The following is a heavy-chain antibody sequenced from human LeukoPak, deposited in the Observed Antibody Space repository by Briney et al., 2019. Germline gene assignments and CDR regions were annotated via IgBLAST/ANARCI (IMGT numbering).Heavy chain of an antibody. CDR2: ISSSSSYI. Sequence: GGSLRLSCAASGFTFSSYSMNWVRQAPGKGLEWVSSISSSSSYIYYADSVKGRFTISRDNAKNSLYLQMNSLRAEVTAVYYCAGRAARRGADYYYGMDVWGQGTTVTVSS. CDR1: GFTFSSYS. D-gene: IGHD6-6*01. V-gene: IGHV3-21*01. CDR3: AGRAARRGADYYYGMDV. J-gene: IGHJ6*02.